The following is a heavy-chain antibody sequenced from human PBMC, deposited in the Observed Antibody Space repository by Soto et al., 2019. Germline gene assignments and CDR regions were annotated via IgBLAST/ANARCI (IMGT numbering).Heavy chain of an antibody. CDR3: ARGGGIAARLGDY. V-gene: IGHV5-51*01. CDR2: IFPDDSET. Sequence: PGESLKISCKGSGGSFTNYWIGWVRQMPGKGLEWMGTIFPDDSETRYSPSFQGQVTISADKSITTAYLQWSSLKASDTAMYYCARGGGIAARLGDYWGQGTLVTVSS. D-gene: IGHD6-6*01. J-gene: IGHJ4*02. CDR1: GGSFTNYW.